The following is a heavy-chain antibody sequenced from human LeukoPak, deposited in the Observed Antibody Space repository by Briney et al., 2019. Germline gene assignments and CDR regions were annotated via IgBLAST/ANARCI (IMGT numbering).Heavy chain of an antibody. CDR1: GGTFSSYT. CDR3: ASGYSGYEGKDYFDY. J-gene: IGHJ4*02. V-gene: IGHV1-69*02. CDR2: IIPILGIA. D-gene: IGHD5-12*01. Sequence: SVKVSCKASGGTFSSYTISWVRQAPGQGLEWMGRIIPILGIANYAQKFQGRVTIIADKSTSTAYMELSSLRSEDKAVYYCASGYSGYEGKDYFDYWGQGTLVTVSS.